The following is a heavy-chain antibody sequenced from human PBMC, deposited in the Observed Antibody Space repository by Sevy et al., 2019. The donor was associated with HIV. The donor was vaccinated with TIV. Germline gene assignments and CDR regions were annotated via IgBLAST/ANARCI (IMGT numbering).Heavy chain of an antibody. Sequence: GGSLRLSCAASGFTFSSYWMSWVRQAPGKGLEWVANIKQDGSEKYYVDSVKGRFTISRDNAKNSLYLQMNSLRAEDTAVYYSARGYYYDSSGYLGSLYYFDYWGQGTLVTVSS. CDR3: ARGYYYDSSGYLGSLYYFDY. D-gene: IGHD3-22*01. J-gene: IGHJ4*02. CDR2: IKQDGSEK. CDR1: GFTFSSYW. V-gene: IGHV3-7*03.